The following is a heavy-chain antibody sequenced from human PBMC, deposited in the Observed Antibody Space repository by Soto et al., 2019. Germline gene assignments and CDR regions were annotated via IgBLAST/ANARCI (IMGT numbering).Heavy chain of an antibody. D-gene: IGHD3-10*01. Sequence: GGSLRLSCAASGFTFSSYAMSWVRQAPGKGLEWVSSISIGGGAYYADSVKGRFTISRDNSKNTLYLQMNSLRAEDTAVYYCESRGRYYMDVWGKGTTVTVSS. CDR2: ISIGGGA. J-gene: IGHJ6*03. V-gene: IGHV3-23*01. CDR3: ESRGRYYMDV. CDR1: GFTFSSYA.